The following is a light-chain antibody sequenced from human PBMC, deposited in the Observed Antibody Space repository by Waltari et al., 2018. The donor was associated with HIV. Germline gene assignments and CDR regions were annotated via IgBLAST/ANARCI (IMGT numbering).Light chain of an antibody. CDR2: QDT. Sequence: SYELTQPPSVSVSPGQTASITCSGDKLGDKYASWYQQKPGQSPVLVIYQDTNRASGIPERFSGSNSGNTATLTISGTQATDDADYYCQAWDIITAGVVFGGGTKLTV. CDR1: KLGDKY. V-gene: IGLV3-1*01. CDR3: QAWDIITAGVV. J-gene: IGLJ2*01.